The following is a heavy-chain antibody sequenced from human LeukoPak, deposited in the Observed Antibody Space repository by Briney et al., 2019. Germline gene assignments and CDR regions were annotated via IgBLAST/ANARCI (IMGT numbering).Heavy chain of an antibody. CDR1: GYSFTTYW. V-gene: IGHV5-51*01. Sequence: GESLKISCKGSGYSFTTYWIGWVRQMPGKGLEWMGIVYPDDSDTRYNPSFQGQVTMSADKSISTAYLQWSSLKASDTAMYYCARSLSGYSVYDYWGQGTLVTVSS. J-gene: IGHJ4*02. CDR2: VYPDDSDT. CDR3: ARSLSGYSVYDY. D-gene: IGHD3-22*01.